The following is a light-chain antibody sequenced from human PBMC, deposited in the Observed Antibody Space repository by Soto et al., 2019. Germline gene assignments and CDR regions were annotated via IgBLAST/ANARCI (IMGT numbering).Light chain of an antibody. CDR3: MQALQSPPT. CDR2: LGS. CDR1: QSLLHSSGHNC. Sequence: DIVMTQSPLYLPVTPGEPASISCRSSQSLLHSSGHNCLDWYLQKPGQSPQLLTHLGSSRASGVPDRFSGSGSGTDFTLRISRVEAEDVGIYYCMQALQSPPTFGGGTRVEIK. V-gene: IGKV2-28*01. J-gene: IGKJ4*01.